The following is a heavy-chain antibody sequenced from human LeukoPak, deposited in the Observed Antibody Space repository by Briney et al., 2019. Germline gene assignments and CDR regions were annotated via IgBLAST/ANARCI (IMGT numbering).Heavy chain of an antibody. CDR3: ARDLTAMVYYYYMDV. D-gene: IGHD5-18*01. J-gene: IGHJ6*03. CDR2: INWNGGST. CDR1: GFTFNTYG. Sequence: PGGSLRLSCAASGFTFNTYGMSWVRHAPGKGLEWVSGINWNGGSTGYADSVKGRFTISRDNAKNSLYLQMNSLRAEDTALYYCARDLTAMVYYYYMDVWGKGTTVTVSS. V-gene: IGHV3-20*04.